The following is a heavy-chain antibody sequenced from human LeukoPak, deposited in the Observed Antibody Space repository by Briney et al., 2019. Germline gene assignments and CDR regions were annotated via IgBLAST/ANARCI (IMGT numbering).Heavy chain of an antibody. CDR3: AGAPSEIGGYYPEYFRH. V-gene: IGHV3-74*01. Sequence: GGSLRLSCAASGFTFSSYWMHWVRQAPGKGLVWVSRIKSDGKTNYADSVKGRFTISRDNAKNTVSPQMNSLRAEDTGVYYCAGAPSEIGGYYPEYFRHWGQGTLVTVSS. CDR1: GFTFSSYW. J-gene: IGHJ1*01. CDR2: IKSDGKT. D-gene: IGHD3-22*01.